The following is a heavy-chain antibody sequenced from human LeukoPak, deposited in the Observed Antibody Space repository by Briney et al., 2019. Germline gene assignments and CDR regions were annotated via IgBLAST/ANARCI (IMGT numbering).Heavy chain of an antibody. Sequence: PGGSLRLSCAASGFTVSSNYMSWVRQPPGKGLEWIGSIYYSGSTYYNPSLKSRVTISVDTSKNQFSLKLSSVTAADTAVYYCARRPPTGEYCSRTNCYAGAFDIWGQGTMVTVSS. CDR3: ARRPPTGEYCSRTNCYAGAFDI. CDR2: IYYSGST. D-gene: IGHD2-2*01. V-gene: IGHV4-39*01. CDR1: GFTVSSNY. J-gene: IGHJ3*02.